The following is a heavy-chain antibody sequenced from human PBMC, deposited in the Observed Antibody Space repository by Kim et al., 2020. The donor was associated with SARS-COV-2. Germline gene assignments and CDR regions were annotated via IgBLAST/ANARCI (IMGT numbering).Heavy chain of an antibody. J-gene: IGHJ4*02. V-gene: IGHV3-74*01. Sequence: TSAAYSGKGRFTISIDNAKNTLYLKMNSLRAEDTAVYYCARDFGRRNFDYWGQGTLVTVSS. CDR2: T. CDR3: ARDFGRRNFDY. D-gene: IGHD3-3*01.